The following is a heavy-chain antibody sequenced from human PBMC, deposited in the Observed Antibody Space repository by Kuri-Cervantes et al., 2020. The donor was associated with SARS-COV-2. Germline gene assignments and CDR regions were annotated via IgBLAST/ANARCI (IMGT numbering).Heavy chain of an antibody. J-gene: IGHJ4*02. CDR2: INPNSGGT. CDR1: GYTFTGYY. CDR3: ARDRPYSISWYPDY. Sequence: ASVKVSCKASGYTFTGYYMHWVRQAPGQGLEWMGRINPNSGGTNYAQKFQGRVTMTRDTSISTAYMELSRLRSDDTAVYYCARDRPYSISWYPDYWGQGTLVTVSS. D-gene: IGHD6-13*01. V-gene: IGHV1-2*06.